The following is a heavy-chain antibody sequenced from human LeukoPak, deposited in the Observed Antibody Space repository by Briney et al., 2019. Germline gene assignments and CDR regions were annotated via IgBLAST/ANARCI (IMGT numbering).Heavy chain of an antibody. CDR1: GFTFSTYG. D-gene: IGHD3-10*01. J-gene: IGHJ4*02. CDR2: IWHDGSNE. V-gene: IGHV3-33*01. Sequence: GGSLRLSCAASGFTFSTYGMHWVRQAPGKWLEWVAVIWHDGSNEYYGDSLKGRFTISRDNSKNTLYLQINSLRAEDTAVYYCARTNGRFGELLLDYWGQGTLVTVSS. CDR3: ARTNGRFGELLLDY.